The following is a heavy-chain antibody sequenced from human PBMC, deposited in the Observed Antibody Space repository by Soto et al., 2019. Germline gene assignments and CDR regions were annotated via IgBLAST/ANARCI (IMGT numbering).Heavy chain of an antibody. CDR2: IYHSGST. J-gene: IGHJ4*02. D-gene: IGHD2-2*01. CDR3: ARSTLGYCSSTSCLGYYFDY. V-gene: IGHV4-4*02. Sequence: KPSETLSLTCAVSGGSISSSNWWSWVRQPPGKGLEWIGEIYHSGSTNYNPSLKSRVTISVDKSKNQFSLKLSPVTAADTAVYYCARSTLGYCSSTSCLGYYFDYWGQGTLVTVSS. CDR1: GGSISSSNW.